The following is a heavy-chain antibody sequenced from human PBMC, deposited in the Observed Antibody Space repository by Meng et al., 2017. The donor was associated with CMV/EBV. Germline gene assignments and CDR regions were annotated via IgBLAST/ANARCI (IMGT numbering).Heavy chain of an antibody. Sequence: GESLKISCAASGFTFSSYAMHWVRQAPGKGLEYVSAISSNGGSTYYADSVKGRFTISRDNSKNTLYLQMGSLRAEDMAVYYCARVTGAGDYYFDYWGQGTQVTVSS. V-gene: IGHV3-64*02. CDR3: ARVTGAGDYYFDY. D-gene: IGHD4-17*01. CDR1: GFTFSSYA. J-gene: IGHJ4*02. CDR2: ISSNGGST.